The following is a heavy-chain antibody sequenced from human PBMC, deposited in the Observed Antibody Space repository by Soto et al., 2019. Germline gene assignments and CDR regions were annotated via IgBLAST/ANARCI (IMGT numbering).Heavy chain of an antibody. D-gene: IGHD2-15*01. V-gene: IGHV1-18*01. CDR2: ISAYNGNT. CDR3: ARDAEYCSGGSCCSLLKRLDY. J-gene: IGHJ4*02. CDR1: GYTFTSYG. Sequence: GASVKVSCKASGYTFTSYGISWVRQAPGQGLEWMGWISAYNGNTNYAQKLQGRVTMTTDTSTSTAYMELRSLRSDDTAVYYCARDAEYCSGGSCCSLLKRLDYWGQGTLVTVSS.